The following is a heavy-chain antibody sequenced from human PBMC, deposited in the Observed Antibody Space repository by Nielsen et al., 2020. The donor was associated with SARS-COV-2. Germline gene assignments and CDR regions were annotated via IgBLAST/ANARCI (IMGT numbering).Heavy chain of an antibody. CDR2: IKQHGSEK. V-gene: IGHV3-7*01. D-gene: IGHD2-15*01. Sequence: WIRQPPGKGLEWVANIKQHGSEKYYVDSVKGRFTISRDNAKNSLYLQMNSLRAEDTAVYYCARDLGYCSGGSCEGAFDIWGQGTMVTVSS. CDR3: ARDLGYCSGGSCEGAFDI. J-gene: IGHJ3*02.